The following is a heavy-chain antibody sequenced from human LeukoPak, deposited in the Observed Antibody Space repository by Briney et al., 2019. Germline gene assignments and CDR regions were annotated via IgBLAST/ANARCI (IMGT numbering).Heavy chain of an antibody. D-gene: IGHD6-19*01. V-gene: IGHV3-74*01. CDR3: ARICGWTVVEDY. Sequence: TGGSLRLSCATSGFTFSTHFMSWVRQAPGKGLVWVSRINTDGITTDYADSVEGRFTISRDNAKNTLYLQMNSLRAEDTAVYYCARICGWTVVEDYWGQGTMVTVSS. CDR1: GFTFSTHF. CDR2: INTDGITT. J-gene: IGHJ4*02.